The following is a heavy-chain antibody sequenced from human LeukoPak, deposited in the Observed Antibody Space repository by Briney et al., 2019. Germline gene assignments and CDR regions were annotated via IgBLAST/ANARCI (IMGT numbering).Heavy chain of an antibody. CDR1: GGSISSGDYY. Sequence: SQTLSLTCTVSGGSISSGDYYWSWIRQPPGKGREWIGYIYYSGSTYYNPSLKSRVTISVDTSKNQFSLKLSSVTAADTAVYYCAREWGSGSSNGDRYFDYWGQGTLVTVSS. D-gene: IGHD3-10*01. V-gene: IGHV4-30-4*01. CDR2: IYYSGST. J-gene: IGHJ4*02. CDR3: AREWGSGSSNGDRYFDY.